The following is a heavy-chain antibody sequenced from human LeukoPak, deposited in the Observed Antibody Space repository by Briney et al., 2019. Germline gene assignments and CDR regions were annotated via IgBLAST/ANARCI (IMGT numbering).Heavy chain of an antibody. Sequence: SETLSLTCAVHGGSFSGYYWSWIRQPPGKGLEWIGEINHSGSTNYNPSLKSRVTISVDTSKNQFSLKLSSVTAADTAVYYCARAHSSSWYYFDYWGQGTLVTVSS. D-gene: IGHD6-13*01. CDR3: ARAHSSSWYYFDY. CDR2: INHSGST. V-gene: IGHV4-34*01. J-gene: IGHJ4*02. CDR1: GGSFSGYY.